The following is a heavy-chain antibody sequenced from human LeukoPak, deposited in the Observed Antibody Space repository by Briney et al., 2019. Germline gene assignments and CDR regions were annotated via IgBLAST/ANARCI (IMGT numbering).Heavy chain of an antibody. CDR2: IYYSGST. CDR1: GGSISSSSYY. CDR3: ARRGGYSSSWFDY. J-gene: IGHJ4*02. D-gene: IGHD6-13*01. V-gene: IGHV4-39*01. Sequence: SETLSLTCTVSGGSISSSSYYWGWIRQPPGKGLEWIGSIYYSGSTYYNPSLKSRVTISVDTSKNQFSLKLSSVTAADTAVYYCARRGGYSSSWFDYWGQGTLVTVSS.